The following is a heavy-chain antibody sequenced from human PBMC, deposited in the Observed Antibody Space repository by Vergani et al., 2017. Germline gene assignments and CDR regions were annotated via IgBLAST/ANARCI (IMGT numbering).Heavy chain of an antibody. Sequence: QVQLVQSGAEVKKPGASVKVSCKASGYTFTSYGISWVRQAPGQELEWMGWISAYNGNTNYAQKLQGRVTMTTDTSTSTAYMELRSLRSDDTAVYYCARGGSLDIVVVVAATTDAFDIWGQGTMVTVSS. J-gene: IGHJ3*02. CDR3: ARGGSLDIVVVVAATTDAFDI. CDR2: ISAYNGNT. D-gene: IGHD2-15*01. CDR1: GYTFTSYG. V-gene: IGHV1-18*01.